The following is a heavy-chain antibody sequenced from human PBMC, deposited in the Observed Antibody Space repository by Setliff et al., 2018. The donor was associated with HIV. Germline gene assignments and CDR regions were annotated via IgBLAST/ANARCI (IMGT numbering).Heavy chain of an antibody. Sequence: LSETLSLTCSVSGDSINNNNYYWGWIRQPPGKGLEWIASVFYTGSTYYRPSLKSRVTLSVELSKNHFSLELTSVTAADTAVYYCARQSYYVTGSFYTDVFDLWGQGTVVTDSS. V-gene: IGHV4-39*01. CDR1: GDSINNNNYY. CDR3: ARQSYYVTGSFYTDVFDL. D-gene: IGHD3-10*01. CDR2: VFYTGST. J-gene: IGHJ3*01.